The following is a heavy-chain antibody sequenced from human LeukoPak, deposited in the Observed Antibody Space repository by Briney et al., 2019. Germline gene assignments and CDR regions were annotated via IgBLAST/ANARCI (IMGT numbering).Heavy chain of an antibody. J-gene: IGHJ4*02. Sequence: ASVKVSCKASGYTFTSYDINWVRQATGQGLEWMGWMNPNSGNTGYAQKFQGRVTITRNTSISTAYMELSSLRAEDTAVYYCAKDYSSSLGGYYFDYWGQGTLVTVSS. CDR1: GYTFTSYD. D-gene: IGHD6-13*01. CDR2: MNPNSGNT. CDR3: AKDYSSSLGGYYFDY. V-gene: IGHV1-8*03.